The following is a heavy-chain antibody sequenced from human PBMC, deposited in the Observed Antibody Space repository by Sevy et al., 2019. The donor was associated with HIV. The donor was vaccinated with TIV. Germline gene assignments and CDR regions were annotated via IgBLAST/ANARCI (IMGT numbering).Heavy chain of an antibody. CDR1: GGSVSSGSYY. D-gene: IGHD2-21*01. CDR2: IHHSGST. CDR3: ARLSIPAVIPTYFFDY. J-gene: IGHJ4*02. V-gene: IGHV4-61*01. Sequence: SETLSLTCTVSGGSVSSGSYYWNWIRQPPGKGLEWLGYIHHSGSTNYNPSLQSRVTISLDTSQKQFSLRLTSLTASETDLYSCARLSIPAVIPTYFFDYWGQRNLVTVSS.